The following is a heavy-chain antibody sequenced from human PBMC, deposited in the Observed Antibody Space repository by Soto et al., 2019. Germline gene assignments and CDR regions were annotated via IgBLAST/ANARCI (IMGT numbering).Heavy chain of an antibody. CDR3: ARGVAAAHFDY. D-gene: IGHD6-13*01. CDR1: GGSISSGGYS. J-gene: IGHJ4*02. Sequence: QLQLQESGSGLVKPSQTLSLTCAVSGGSISSGGYSWSWIRQPPGKGLEWIGYIYHSGSTYYNPSLKSRVTISVDRSKNQFSLKLSSVTAADTAVYYCARGVAAAHFDYWGQGTLVTVSS. CDR2: IYHSGST. V-gene: IGHV4-30-2*01.